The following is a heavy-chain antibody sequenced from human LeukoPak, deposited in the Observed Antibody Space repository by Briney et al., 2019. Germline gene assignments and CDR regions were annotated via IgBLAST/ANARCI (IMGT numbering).Heavy chain of an antibody. V-gene: IGHV4-59*01. CDR2: VHYSGTA. Sequence: SETLSLTCTVSDGSITNYDWSWVRQPPGKGLEFIGHVHYSGTANYNPSLRSRVTISIDTSKKHFFLKLKSVTAADTAVYYCAMIPYCTSVTCYYLDYWGQGTLVTVSS. D-gene: IGHD2-8*01. CDR1: DGSITNYD. CDR3: AMIPYCTSVTCYYLDY. J-gene: IGHJ4*02.